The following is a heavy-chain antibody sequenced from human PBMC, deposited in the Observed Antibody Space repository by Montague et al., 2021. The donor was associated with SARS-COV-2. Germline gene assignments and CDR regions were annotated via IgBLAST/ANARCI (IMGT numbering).Heavy chain of an antibody. CDR1: ASSNSSSIYY. V-gene: IGHV4-39*07. J-gene: IGHJ6*01. Sequence: SETLSLTCTVSASSNSSSIYYWGWFRKPPGKGLEWIGSLYYGGCPYYNPSLKSRVTISVDTSKNQFSLKLSSVTAADTAVYYCARVGRQQLVRLSGMDVWGHWPSAAVST. D-gene: IGHD6-13*01. CDR3: ARVGRQQLVRLSGMDV. CDR2: LYYGGCP.